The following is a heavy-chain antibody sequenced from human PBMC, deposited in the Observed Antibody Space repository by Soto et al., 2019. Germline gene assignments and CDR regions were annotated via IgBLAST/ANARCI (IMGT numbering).Heavy chain of an antibody. CDR2: ISYDGSIK. J-gene: IGHJ4*02. D-gene: IGHD3-10*01. Sequence: QVQLVESGGGVVQPGRSLRLSCAASGFTFSSHSIQWVRQAPGKGLEWVAGISYDGSIKYYADSVKGRLTISRDNSKNTAYLQMNSLRAEDTAVFYCAREWSTSGDLDYWGQGTLVIVSS. V-gene: IGHV3-30-3*01. CDR1: GFTFSSHS. CDR3: AREWSTSGDLDY.